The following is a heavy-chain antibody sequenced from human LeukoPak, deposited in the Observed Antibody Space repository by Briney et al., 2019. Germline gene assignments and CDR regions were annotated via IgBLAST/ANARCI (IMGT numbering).Heavy chain of an antibody. V-gene: IGHV3-23*01. CDR1: GFTFIRYA. CDR3: AKDHRDSGNYYYYYGLDV. J-gene: IGHJ6*02. D-gene: IGHD1-26*01. Sequence: GGSLRLSCEASGFTFIRYAMSWVRQAPGKGLEWVSTISGNAGRPYYADSVKGRFTISRDNSKNTLYLQMNSLRAEDTAVYYCAKDHRDSGNYYYYYGLDVWGQGTMVTVSS. CDR2: ISGNAGRP.